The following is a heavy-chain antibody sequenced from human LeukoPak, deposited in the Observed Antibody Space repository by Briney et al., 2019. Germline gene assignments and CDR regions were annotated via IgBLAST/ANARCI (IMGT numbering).Heavy chain of an antibody. CDR1: GFTFSSYT. V-gene: IGHV3-64*01. CDR2: ISSNGGST. Sequence: GSLRLSCAASGFTFSSYTMHWVRQAPGKGLEYVSAISSNGGSTYYANSVKGRFTISRDNSKNTLYLQMGSLRAEDMAVYYCARVYPPYYYGSGKYFDYWGQGTLVTVSS. D-gene: IGHD3-10*01. J-gene: IGHJ4*02. CDR3: ARVYPPYYYGSGKYFDY.